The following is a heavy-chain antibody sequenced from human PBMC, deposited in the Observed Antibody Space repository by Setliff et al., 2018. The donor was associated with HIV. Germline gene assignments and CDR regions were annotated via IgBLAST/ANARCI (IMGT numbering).Heavy chain of an antibody. D-gene: IGHD5-12*01. CDR3: ASDISPDDGYIRLHYFDY. CDR1: SGSVSRSDYY. J-gene: IGHJ4*02. Sequence: SETLSLTCTVSSGSVSRSDYYWGWIRQTPGKGLEWIGSIYWSGLTFYNPSLKSRVTISVDTSKNQFSLRLNSVTAADTAVYYCASDISPDDGYIRLHYFDYWGQGTLVTVSS. V-gene: IGHV4-39*01. CDR2: IYWSGLT.